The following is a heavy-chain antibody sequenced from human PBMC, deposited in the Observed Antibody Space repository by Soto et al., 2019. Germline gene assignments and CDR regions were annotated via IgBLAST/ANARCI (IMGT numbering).Heavy chain of an antibody. D-gene: IGHD3-9*01. CDR1: GGSFSGYY. CDR3: ARVPKTLLRYFDWSRGGMDV. J-gene: IGHJ6*02. Sequence: SETLSLTCAVYGGSFSGYYWSWIRQPPGKGLEWIGEINHSGSTNYNPSLKSRVTISVDTSKNQFSLKLSSVTAADTAVYYCARVPKTLLRYFDWSRGGMDVWGQGTTVTVSS. CDR2: INHSGST. V-gene: IGHV4-34*01.